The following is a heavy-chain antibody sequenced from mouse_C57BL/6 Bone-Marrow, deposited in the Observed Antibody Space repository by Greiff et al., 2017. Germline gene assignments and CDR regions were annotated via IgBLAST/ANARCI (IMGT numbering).Heavy chain of an antibody. CDR2: ISSGGSYT. CDR1: GFTFSSYG. J-gene: IGHJ3*01. V-gene: IGHV5-6*01. CDR3: ARRRGFAY. Sequence: VQLKESGGDLVKPGGSLKLSCAASGFTFSSYGMSWVRPTPDTRLEWVATISSGGSYTYYPDSVKGRFTISRDNAKNTLYLQMSSLKSEDTAMYYCARRRGFAYWGQGTLVTVSA.